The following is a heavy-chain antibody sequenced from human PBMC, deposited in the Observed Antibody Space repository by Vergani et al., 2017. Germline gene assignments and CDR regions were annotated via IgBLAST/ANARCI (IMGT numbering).Heavy chain of an antibody. CDR1: GFSFSSYS. V-gene: IGHV3-21*02. CDR2: ISGSSSYV. CDR3: ARGEYYYDSSGYWGYFDY. D-gene: IGHD3-22*01. Sequence: EVQRVESGGGLVKPGGSLRLSCAASGFSFSSYSMNWVRQAPGKGLEWVASISGSSSYVFYRDSVEGRFTITGDNAKNSLYLQMNSLRAEDTAVYYCARGEYYYDSSGYWGYFDYWGQGTLVTVSS. J-gene: IGHJ4*02.